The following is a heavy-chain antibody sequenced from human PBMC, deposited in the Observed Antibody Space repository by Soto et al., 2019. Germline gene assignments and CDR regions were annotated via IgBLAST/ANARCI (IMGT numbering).Heavy chain of an antibody. V-gene: IGHV5-51*01. D-gene: IGHD3-3*01. J-gene: IGHJ6*02. CDR3: GRLTSYDFSRMDV. CDR1: GYTFTSYW. Sequence: GESLKISCRGSGYTFTSYWIAWVRQMPGKGLEWLGIIYPDDSDTRYSPSFQGRVTISADKSINTAYLQWRSLTASDTAMYYCGRLTSYDFSRMDVWGQGTTVTVSS. CDR2: IYPDDSDT.